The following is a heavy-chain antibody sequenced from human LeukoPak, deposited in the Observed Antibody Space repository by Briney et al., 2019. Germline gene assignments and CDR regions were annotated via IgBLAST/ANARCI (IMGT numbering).Heavy chain of an antibody. CDR1: GFTFSAYG. CDR3: ARDLNLPDAFDV. CDR2: VWYDGGNK. J-gene: IGHJ3*01. V-gene: IGHV3-33*01. D-gene: IGHD1-14*01. Sequence: GGSLRPSCAASGFTFSAYGMHWVRQAPGKGLEWVAVVWYDGGNKYYADSVKGRFTVSRDNSKNTLYLQMNSLRVEDTALYYCARDLNLPDAFDVWGQGTMVTVSS.